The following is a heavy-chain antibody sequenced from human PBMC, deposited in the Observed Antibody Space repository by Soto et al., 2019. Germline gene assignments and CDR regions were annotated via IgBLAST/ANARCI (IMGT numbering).Heavy chain of an antibody. D-gene: IGHD1-26*01. CDR1: GGSFRGCY. CDR3: ARVLPGTSTTSQRGMYX. Sequence: SKTLSVTFAVYGGSFRGCYWSWIRQPPGKGLECIVEINDSGSTNYNPSLKSRVAISVDTSKNQVSLKVRSVTAADTAVYYCARVLPGTSTTSQRGMYXGGQGPSVPVS. CDR2: INDSGST. J-gene: IGHJ6*02. V-gene: IGHV4-34*01.